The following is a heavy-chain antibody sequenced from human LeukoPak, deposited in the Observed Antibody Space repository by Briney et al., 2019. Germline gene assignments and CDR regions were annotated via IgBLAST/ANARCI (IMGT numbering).Heavy chain of an antibody. Sequence: PQTLSPTCPVSGASISIYYSSWIRQPPGKGLGWIGYIYTSVSTTSNTSLKSRVTISVDTSKNQFSLKLSSVTAADTAVYYCARHGNWSDYFDFWGQGTLVTVSS. CDR1: GASISIYY. J-gene: IGHJ4*02. CDR2: IYTSVST. D-gene: IGHD1-1*01. V-gene: IGHV4-4*09. CDR3: ARHGNWSDYFDF.